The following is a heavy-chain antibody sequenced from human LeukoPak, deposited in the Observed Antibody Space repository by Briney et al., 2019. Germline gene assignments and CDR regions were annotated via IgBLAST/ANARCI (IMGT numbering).Heavy chain of an antibody. V-gene: IGHV1-18*01. CDR1: AYTFTIYG. Sequence: ASVKLSCKASAYTFTIYGISWERQAPGQGLEWMGGISAYNSNTNYAQKLQGRVTMTTDTSTSTAYMELRSLRSDDTAVYYCARGATYYYDSSGYYYPRGYSDYWGQGALVTVSS. CDR2: ISAYNSNT. CDR3: ARGATYYYDSSGYYYPRGYSDY. J-gene: IGHJ4*02. D-gene: IGHD3-22*01.